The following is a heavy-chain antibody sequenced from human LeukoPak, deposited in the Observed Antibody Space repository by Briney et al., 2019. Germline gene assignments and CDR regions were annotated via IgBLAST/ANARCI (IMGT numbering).Heavy chain of an antibody. CDR1: GFTFSSYG. J-gene: IGHJ4*02. Sequence: GGSLRLSCAASGFTFSSYGMHWVRQAPGKGLEWVAVIWYDGNNKYYADSVKGRFTISRDNSKNTLYLQMNSLRAEDTAVYYCARDRAIAVAGTPIDYWGQGTLVTASS. CDR2: IWYDGNNK. D-gene: IGHD6-19*01. V-gene: IGHV3-33*01. CDR3: ARDRAIAVAGTPIDY.